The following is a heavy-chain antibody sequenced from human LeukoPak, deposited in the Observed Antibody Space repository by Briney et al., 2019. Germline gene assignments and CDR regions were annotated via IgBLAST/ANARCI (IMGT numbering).Heavy chain of an antibody. D-gene: IGHD1-26*01. CDR3: ARGGWEEPDY. Sequence: SETLSLTCAVSGYSISSGYYWGWIRQPPGKGLEWIGSIYHSGSTNYNPSLKSRVTISVDTSKNQFSLKLSSVTAADTAVYYCARGGWEEPDYWGQGTLVTVSS. CDR1: GYSISSGYY. CDR2: IYHSGST. V-gene: IGHV4-38-2*01. J-gene: IGHJ4*02.